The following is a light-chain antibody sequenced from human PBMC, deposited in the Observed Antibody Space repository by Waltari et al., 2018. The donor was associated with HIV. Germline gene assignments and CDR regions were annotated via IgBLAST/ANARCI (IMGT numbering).Light chain of an antibody. V-gene: IGKV3-20*01. CDR2: GAS. CDR1: RSVSSGF. CDR3: HQYGSATYT. Sequence: MGWSQSPATLSLSPGDGATLSVRASRSVSSGFLAWYQQKRGQAPRLLIYGASTRAKGIPDRFSGGGSGTDFTLTISSLDPEDFAVYYCHQYGSATYTFGQGTKLDIK. J-gene: IGKJ2*01.